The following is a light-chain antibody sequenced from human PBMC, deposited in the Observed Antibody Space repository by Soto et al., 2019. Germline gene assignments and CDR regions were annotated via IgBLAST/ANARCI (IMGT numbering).Light chain of an antibody. CDR3: SSYTTSNTRQIV. CDR2: DVS. CDR1: SSDVGGYTY. Sequence: QSALTQPASVSGSPGQAITISCTGTSSDVGGYTYVSWYQHHPGKAPKFIIYDVSNRPSGVSNRFSGSKSGNTASLTISGLQAEDEADYYCSSYTTSNTRQIVFGTGTKLTVL. V-gene: IGLV2-14*03. J-gene: IGLJ1*01.